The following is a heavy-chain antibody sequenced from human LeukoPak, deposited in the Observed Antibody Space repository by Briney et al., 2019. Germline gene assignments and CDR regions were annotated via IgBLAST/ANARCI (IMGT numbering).Heavy chain of an antibody. CDR3: ARENWNNYWFDP. CDR1: GYTFTSYY. Sequence: ASVKVSCKASGYTFTSYYMHWVRQAPGQGLEWMGIINPSGGSTRYAQKFQGRVTMTRDTSTSTVYMELSSLRSEDTAVYYCARENWNNYWFDPWGQGTLVTVSS. V-gene: IGHV1-46*01. CDR2: INPSGGST. J-gene: IGHJ5*02. D-gene: IGHD1/OR15-1a*01.